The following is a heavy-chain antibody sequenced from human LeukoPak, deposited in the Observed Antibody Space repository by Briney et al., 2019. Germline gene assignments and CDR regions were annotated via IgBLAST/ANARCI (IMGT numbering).Heavy chain of an antibody. J-gene: IGHJ4*02. CDR2: INHSGST. CDR3: ARGRNYYDSSGYYRGYFDY. V-gene: IGHV4-34*01. CDR1: GGSFSGYY. D-gene: IGHD3-22*01. Sequence: SETLSLTSAVYGGSFSGYYWSWIRQPPGKGLEWIGEINHSGSTNYNPSLKSRVTISVDTSKNQFSLKLSSVTAADTAVYYCARGRNYYDSSGYYRGYFDYWGQGTLVTVSS.